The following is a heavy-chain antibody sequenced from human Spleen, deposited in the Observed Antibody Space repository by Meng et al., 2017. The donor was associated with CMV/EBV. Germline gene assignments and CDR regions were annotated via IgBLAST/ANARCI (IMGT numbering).Heavy chain of an antibody. CDR3: AAAGLGLLDY. V-gene: IGHV3-9*01. Sequence: SLKISCVVSGVSFSNDWMHWVRQTPGKGLEWVSAISWNSGTINYADSVKGRFTISRDNAKNSLYLQMNSLRIEDTAFYYCAAAGLGLLDYWGQGALVTVSS. CDR2: ISWNSGTI. CDR1: GVSFSNDW. J-gene: IGHJ4*02. D-gene: IGHD6-13*01.